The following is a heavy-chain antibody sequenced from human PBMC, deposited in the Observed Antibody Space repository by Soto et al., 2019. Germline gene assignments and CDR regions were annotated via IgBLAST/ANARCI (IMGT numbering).Heavy chain of an antibody. CDR1: GFSFNNAW. Sequence: EEQLVESGGGLVKPGGSLGLSCAASGFSFNNAWLHWVRQAPGKGLEWVGRVKSRADGATTDYAAPVKGRFTISRVDSQKMFYVQMNSLKIEDTAVYFCTTGLGRAFDIWGQGAMVTVSS. CDR2: VKSRADGATT. V-gene: IGHV3-15*07. CDR3: TTGLGRAFDI. D-gene: IGHD3-10*01. J-gene: IGHJ3*02.